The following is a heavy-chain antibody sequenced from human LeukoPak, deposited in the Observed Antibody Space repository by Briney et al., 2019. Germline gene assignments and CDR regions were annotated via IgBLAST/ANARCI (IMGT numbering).Heavy chain of an antibody. Sequence: ASVKVSCKASGYTFTGYYMHWVRHAPGQGLEWMGWINPNSGGTNYAQKFQGRVTMTRDTSISTAYMELSRLRSDDTAVYYCASKRDCSSTSCYEYYYYYMDVWGKGTTVTVSS. CDR1: GYTFTGYY. D-gene: IGHD2-2*01. CDR2: INPNSGGT. J-gene: IGHJ6*03. CDR3: ASKRDCSSTSCYEYYYYYMDV. V-gene: IGHV1-2*02.